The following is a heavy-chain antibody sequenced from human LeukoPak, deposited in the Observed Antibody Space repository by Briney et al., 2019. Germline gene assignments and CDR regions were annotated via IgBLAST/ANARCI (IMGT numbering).Heavy chain of an antibody. J-gene: IGHJ4*02. CDR3: ARVRGIAAAGTVQYYFDY. CDR1: GGTFSSYA. D-gene: IGHD6-13*01. Sequence: SSVKVSCKASGGTFSSYAISRVRQAPGQGLEWMGRIIPIFGTANYAQKFQGRVTITTDESTSTAYMELCRLRSEDTAVYYCARVRGIAAAGTVQYYFDYWGQGTLVTVSS. CDR2: IIPIFGTA. V-gene: IGHV1-69*05.